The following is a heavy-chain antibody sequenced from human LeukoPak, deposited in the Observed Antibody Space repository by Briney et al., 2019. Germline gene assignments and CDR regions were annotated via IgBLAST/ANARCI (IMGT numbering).Heavy chain of an antibody. V-gene: IGHV1-18*01. CDR3: ARGGEATMIVYYGMDV. D-gene: IGHD3-22*01. J-gene: IGHJ6*02. Sequence: ASVKVSCKASGYTFTIYGISWVRQAPGQGLEWMGWISAYNGNTNYAQKLQGRVTMTTDTSTSTAYMELRSLRSDDTAVYYCARGGEATMIVYYGMDVWGQGTTVTVSS. CDR2: ISAYNGNT. CDR1: GYTFTIYG.